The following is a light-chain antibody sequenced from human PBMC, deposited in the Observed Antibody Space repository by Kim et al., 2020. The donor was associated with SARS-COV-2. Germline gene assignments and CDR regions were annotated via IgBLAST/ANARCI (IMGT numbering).Light chain of an antibody. J-gene: IGKJ1*01. V-gene: IGKV1-5*03. CDR2: KAS. CDR1: QSISNW. CDR3: QQSNSYSGT. Sequence: DIQMTQSPSTLSASVGDRVTITCRASQSISNWLAWYQQKPGKAPKLLIYKASSLESGVPSRFSGSGSGTEFTLTISSLQPDDFATYYCQQSNSYSGTFGQGTKVDIK.